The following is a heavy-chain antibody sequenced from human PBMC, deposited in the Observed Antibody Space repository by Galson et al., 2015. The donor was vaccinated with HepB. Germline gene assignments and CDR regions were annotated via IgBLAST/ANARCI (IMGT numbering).Heavy chain of an antibody. CDR1: GFTFSSYA. Sequence: LRLSCAASGFTFSSYAMHWVRQAPGKGLEWVAVISYDGSNKYYADSVKGRFTISRDNSKNTLYLQMNSLRAEDTAVYYCARVPHEHIVVVTATRWGGMDVWGQGTTVTVSS. CDR3: ARVPHEHIVVVTATRWGGMDV. CDR2: ISYDGSNK. J-gene: IGHJ6*02. V-gene: IGHV3-30*04. D-gene: IGHD2-21*02.